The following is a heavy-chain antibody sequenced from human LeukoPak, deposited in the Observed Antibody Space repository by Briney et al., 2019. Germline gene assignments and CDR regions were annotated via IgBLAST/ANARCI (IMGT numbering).Heavy chain of an antibody. CDR2: MNQDGSEI. V-gene: IGHV3-7*04. CDR3: VRAHHPGGWFDP. Sequence: GGSLRLSCATSGFTFSTSWMTWIRQAPGKGLEWVASMNQDGSEIHYVDSVKGRFTISRDNAKNSLFLQMNSLTADDTAVHYCVRAHHPGGWFDPWGQGTLVTVSS. J-gene: IGHJ5*02. CDR1: GFTFSTSW. D-gene: IGHD3-10*01.